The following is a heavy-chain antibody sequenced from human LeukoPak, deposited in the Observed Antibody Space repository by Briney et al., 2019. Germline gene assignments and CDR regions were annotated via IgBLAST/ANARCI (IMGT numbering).Heavy chain of an antibody. CDR2: LTPSGGST. V-gene: IGHV3-23*01. CDR1: GFTFSSHA. D-gene: IGHD5-18*01. CDR3: ARVHTAMDPFGY. J-gene: IGHJ4*02. Sequence: GGSLRLSCAASGFTFSSHAMTWVRQAPGKGLDWVSALTPSGGSTHYADSVKGRFTISRDNSKNTLYLQMNSLRAEDTAVYYCARVHTAMDPFGYWGQGTLVTVSS.